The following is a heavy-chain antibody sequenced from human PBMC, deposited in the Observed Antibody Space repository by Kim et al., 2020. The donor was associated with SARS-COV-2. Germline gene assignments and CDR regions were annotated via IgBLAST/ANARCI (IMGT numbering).Heavy chain of an antibody. J-gene: IGHJ6*02. CDR1: GYTFTSYA. CDR3: ARLDGSSTSCPPCGYYYYYYGMDV. CDR2: INTNTGNP. V-gene: IGHV7-4-1*02. D-gene: IGHD2-2*01. Sequence: ASVKVSCKASGYTFTSYAMNWVRQAPGQGLEWMGWINTNTGNPTYAQGFTGRFVFSLDTSVSTAYLQISSLKAEDTAVYYCARLDGSSTSCPPCGYYYYYYGMDVWGQGTTVTVSS.